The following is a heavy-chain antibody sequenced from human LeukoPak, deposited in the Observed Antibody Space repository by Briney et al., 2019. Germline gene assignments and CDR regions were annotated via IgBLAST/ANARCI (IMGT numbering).Heavy chain of an antibody. D-gene: IGHD3-9*01. V-gene: IGHV4-38-2*02. Sequence: PSETLSLTCSVSGYYISRGYYRAWIRQSPGKGLEWIGSSHYSGTTHYNPSLKSRVTTSVDTSKNQISLKLSSVTAADSAVYYCVRRVRYFGQNDYWGQGTLVTVSS. CDR3: VRRVRYFGQNDY. CDR2: SHYSGTT. CDR1: GYYISRGYY. J-gene: IGHJ4*02.